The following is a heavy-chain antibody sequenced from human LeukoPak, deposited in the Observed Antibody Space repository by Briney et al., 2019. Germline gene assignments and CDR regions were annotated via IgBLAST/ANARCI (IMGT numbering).Heavy chain of an antibody. CDR3: ARPSSGVSGYYYYGMDV. D-gene: IGHD2-15*01. V-gene: IGHV1-69*04. J-gene: IGHJ6*02. CDR1: GGTFSSYA. CDR2: IIPILGIA. Sequence: ASVKVSCKASGGTFSSYAISWVRQAPGQGLEWMGRIIPILGIANYAQKFQGRVTITADKSTSTAYMELSSLRSEDTAVYYCARPSSGVSGYYYYGMDVWGRGTTVTVSS.